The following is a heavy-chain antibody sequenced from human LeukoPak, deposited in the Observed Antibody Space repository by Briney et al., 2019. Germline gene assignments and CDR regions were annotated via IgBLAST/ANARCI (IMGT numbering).Heavy chain of an antibody. CDR1: GYSISSGYY. CDR3: ARDCSSTTCYTRSFDP. J-gene: IGHJ5*02. Sequence: ASETLSLTCTVSGYSISSGYYWGWIRQPPGKGLEWIGSIYHSGSTYCNPSLKSRVTISGDTSKNQFSLNLSSVTATDTAVYYCARDCSSTTCYTRSFDPWGQGTLVTVSS. V-gene: IGHV4-38-2*02. CDR2: IYHSGST. D-gene: IGHD2-2*02.